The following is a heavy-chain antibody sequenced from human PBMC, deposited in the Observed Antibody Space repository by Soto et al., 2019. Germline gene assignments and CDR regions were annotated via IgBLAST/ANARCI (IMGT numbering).Heavy chain of an antibody. Sequence: GEALKISCKGTGYTFSTYWIGWVRQMPGKGLEWMGIIFPGDSDAKYSPSFQGQVTISADKSTSIAYLQWSSLKASDTAIYYCARRCGPHGIGGNDYFDYWGQGTLVTVSS. V-gene: IGHV5-51*01. CDR1: GYTFSTYW. CDR2: IFPGDSDA. CDR3: ARRCGPHGIGGNDYFDY. J-gene: IGHJ4*02. D-gene: IGHD5-12*01.